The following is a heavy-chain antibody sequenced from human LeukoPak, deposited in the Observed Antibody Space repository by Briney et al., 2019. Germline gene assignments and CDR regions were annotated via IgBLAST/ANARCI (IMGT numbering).Heavy chain of an antibody. Sequence: PSETLSLTCTVSGGSISSYYWSWIRQPPGKGLEWIGEINHSGSTNYNPSLKSRVTISVDTSKNQFSLKLSSVTAADTAVYYCASSDSSGWSYDYWGQGTLVTVSS. J-gene: IGHJ4*02. V-gene: IGHV4-34*01. CDR1: GGSISSYY. CDR2: INHSGST. CDR3: ASSDSSGWSYDY. D-gene: IGHD6-19*01.